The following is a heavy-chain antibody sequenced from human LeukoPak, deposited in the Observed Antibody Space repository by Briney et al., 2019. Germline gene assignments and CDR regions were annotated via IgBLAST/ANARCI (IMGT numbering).Heavy chain of an antibody. D-gene: IGHD6-19*01. J-gene: IGHJ4*02. Sequence: SETLSLTCTTSGVSISRFYWSWVRQPPGKGLECIANIYNGVPTFFNPSLKSRATISVDTSKGQFSLQLASVTAADTAVYYCVQTTGWPGFDYWGQGILVTVSS. V-gene: IGHV4-4*09. CDR1: GVSISRFY. CDR3: VQTTGWPGFDY. CDR2: IYNGVPT.